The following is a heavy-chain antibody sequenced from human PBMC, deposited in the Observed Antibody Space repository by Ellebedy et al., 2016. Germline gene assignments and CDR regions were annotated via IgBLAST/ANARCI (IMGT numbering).Heavy chain of an antibody. CDR3: ARGYDILTGYTRVGYYYCGMDV. D-gene: IGHD3-9*01. Sequence: GESLKISXAASGFTFSVAGMTWVRQAPGKGLEWVATIVFSGTATYYSDSVKGRFIISRDNAKNSLYLQMNSLRAEDTAVYYCARGYDILTGYTRVGYYYCGMDVWGQGTTVTVSS. V-gene: IGHV3-21*04. J-gene: IGHJ6*02. CDR2: IVFSGTAT. CDR1: GFTFSVAG.